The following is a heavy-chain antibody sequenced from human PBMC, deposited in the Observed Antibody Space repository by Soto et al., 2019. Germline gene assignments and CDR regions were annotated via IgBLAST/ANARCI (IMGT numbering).Heavy chain of an antibody. J-gene: IGHJ6*02. CDR3: ARFWSGYYGLDD. CDR2: IYYSGSA. V-gene: IGHV4-59*01. Sequence: SGAPSLTCTVSGDSITTDSWNWIRQPPGGGLEWIGYIYYSGSASYNPSLESRISISIDTSKNQFSLRLRSVTAADTAMYYCARFWSGYYGLDDWGQGTTVT. CDR1: GDSITTDS. D-gene: IGHD3-3*01.